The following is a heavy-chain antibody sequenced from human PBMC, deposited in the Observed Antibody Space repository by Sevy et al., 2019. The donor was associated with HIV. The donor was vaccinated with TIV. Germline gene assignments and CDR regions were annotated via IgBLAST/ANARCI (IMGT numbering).Heavy chain of an antibody. CDR1: EFTFSTYA. CDR3: AKRLVSWGGMDV. CDR2: ISSSSNYI. D-gene: IGHD7-27*01. Sequence: GGSLRLSCAASEFTFSTYAMNWVRQAPGKGLEWVSFISSSSNYIYYADSVKGRFTISRDNAKNLLYLQMNSLRAEDTAVYYCAKRLVSWGGMDVWGQGTTVTVSS. V-gene: IGHV3-21*01. J-gene: IGHJ6*02.